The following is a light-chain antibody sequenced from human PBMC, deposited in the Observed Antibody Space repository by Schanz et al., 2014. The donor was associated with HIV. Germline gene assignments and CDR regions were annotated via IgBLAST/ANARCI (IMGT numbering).Light chain of an antibody. Sequence: SVLTQPASVSGSPGQSITISCTGTSSNVGGYDYVSWYQQHPGKAPKLIIYDVSNRPSGISYRFSGSKSGNTASLTISGLQAEDEAHYYCSSYTGSSSVIFGGGTKLTVL. CDR1: SSNVGGYDY. V-gene: IGLV2-14*03. CDR2: DVS. CDR3: SSYTGSSSVI. J-gene: IGLJ2*01.